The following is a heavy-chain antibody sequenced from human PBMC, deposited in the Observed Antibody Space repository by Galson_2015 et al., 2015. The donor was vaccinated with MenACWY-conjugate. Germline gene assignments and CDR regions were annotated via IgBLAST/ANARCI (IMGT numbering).Heavy chain of an antibody. V-gene: IGHV1-69*13. D-gene: IGHD5-12*01. J-gene: IGHJ5*02. CDR3: ARGYNGYDH. Sequence: AVKVACKASEGTFSTHAFTWGRQAPGQGLEWMGGIIPILSKVANAQKLQGRVTIAADDSTGTVFMELRSLRSEDTAMYYCARGYNGYDHWGQGTQVTVSS. CDR2: IIPILSKV. CDR1: EGTFSTHA.